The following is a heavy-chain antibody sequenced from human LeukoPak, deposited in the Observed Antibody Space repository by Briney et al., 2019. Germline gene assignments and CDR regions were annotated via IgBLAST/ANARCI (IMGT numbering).Heavy chain of an antibody. CDR1: GFTFDDYA. J-gene: IGHJ4*02. Sequence: PGGSLRLSCAASGFTFDDYAMHWVRQVPGKGLEWVSGISWNSGSIGYADSVKGRFTISRDNAKNCLYLQMNSLRAEDTALYYCTKESQGGAADWGQGTLVTVSS. D-gene: IGHD1-26*01. CDR3: TKESQGGAAD. CDR2: ISWNSGSI. V-gene: IGHV3-9*01.